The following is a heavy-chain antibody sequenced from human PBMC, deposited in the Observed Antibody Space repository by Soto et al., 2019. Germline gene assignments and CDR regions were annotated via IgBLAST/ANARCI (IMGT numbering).Heavy chain of an antibody. V-gene: IGHV1-69*13. D-gene: IGHD4-17*01. Sequence: ASVKVSCKASGGTLSSYAISWVRHAPGQGLEWMGGIIPIFGTANYAQKFQGRVTITADESTSTAYMELSSLRSEDTAVYYCATMTTVTTYYFDYWGQGTLVTVSS. J-gene: IGHJ4*02. CDR3: ATMTTVTTYYFDY. CDR2: IIPIFGTA. CDR1: GGTLSSYA.